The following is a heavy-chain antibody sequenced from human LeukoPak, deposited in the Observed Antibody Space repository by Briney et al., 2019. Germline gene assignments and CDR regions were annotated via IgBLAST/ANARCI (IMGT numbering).Heavy chain of an antibody. CDR1: GFTFSSYS. Sequence: GGSLRLSCAASGFTFSSYSMNWVRQAPGKGLEWVSSISSGSSYIYYAGSVKGRFTISRDNAKNSLYLQMNSLRAEDTAVYYCARDKDYGDKRLLDYWGQGTLVTVSS. CDR2: ISSGSSYI. CDR3: ARDKDYGDKRLLDY. D-gene: IGHD4-23*01. V-gene: IGHV3-21*01. J-gene: IGHJ4*02.